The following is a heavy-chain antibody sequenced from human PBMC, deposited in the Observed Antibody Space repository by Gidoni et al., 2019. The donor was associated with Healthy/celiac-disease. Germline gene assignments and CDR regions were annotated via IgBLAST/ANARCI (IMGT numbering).Heavy chain of an antibody. D-gene: IGHD6-13*01. V-gene: IGHV1-69*06. CDR2: IIPIFGTA. CDR3: ARESAIAAAGAEYYYGMDV. Sequence: QVQLVQSGAEVKKPGSSVKVSCKASGGTFSSYAISWVRQAPGQGLEWMGGIIPIFGTANYAQKFQGRVTITADKSTSTDYMELSSLRSEDTAVYYCARESAIAAAGAEYYYGMDVWGQGTTVTVSS. J-gene: IGHJ6*02. CDR1: GGTFSSYA.